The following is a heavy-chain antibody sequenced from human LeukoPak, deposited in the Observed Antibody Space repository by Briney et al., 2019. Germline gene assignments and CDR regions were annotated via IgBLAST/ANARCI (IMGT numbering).Heavy chain of an antibody. J-gene: IGHJ4*02. CDR3: ARMLGGGYTGLFDC. Sequence: PGGSLGLSCAASGFTVSSNYMSWVRQAPGKGLEWVSGIYSGGRPSYADSVKGRFTMSRDNSKNTVYLQMNSLRAEDTAVYYCARMLGGGYTGLFDCWGQGTLVTVSS. D-gene: IGHD3-10*02. CDR1: GFTVSSNY. V-gene: IGHV3-53*01. CDR2: IYSGGRP.